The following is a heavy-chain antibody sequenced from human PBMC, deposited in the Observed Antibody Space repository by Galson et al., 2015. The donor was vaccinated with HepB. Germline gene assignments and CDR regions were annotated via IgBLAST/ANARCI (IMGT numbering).Heavy chain of an antibody. CDR2: ISSSSSYI. Sequence: SLRLSCAASGFTFSSYSMNWVRQAPGKGLEWVSSISSSSSYIYYADSVKGRFTISRDNTKNSLYLQMNSLRAEDTAVYYCARDGLRNFRFDVWGQGTTVTVSS. V-gene: IGHV3-21*01. D-gene: IGHD3-3*01. CDR1: GFTFSSYS. J-gene: IGHJ6*02. CDR3: ARDGLRNFRFDV.